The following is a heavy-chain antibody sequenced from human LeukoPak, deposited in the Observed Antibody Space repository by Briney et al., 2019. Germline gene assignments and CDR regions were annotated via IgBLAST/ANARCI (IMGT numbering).Heavy chain of an antibody. CDR3: ARSCCDYDFWSGYYPPDV. CDR1: GGTFSSYA. D-gene: IGHD3-3*01. CDR2: IIPIFGTA. Sequence: SVTVSCKASGGTFSSYAIRWVRQAPGQGLEWMRGIIPIFGTANYAQKFQGRVTITTDESTSTAYMELSSLRSEDTAVYYCARSCCDYDFWSGYYPPDVWGKGTTVTVSS. J-gene: IGHJ6*04. V-gene: IGHV1-69*05.